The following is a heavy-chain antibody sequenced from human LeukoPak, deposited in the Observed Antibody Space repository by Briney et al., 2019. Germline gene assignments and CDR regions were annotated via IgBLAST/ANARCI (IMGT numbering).Heavy chain of an antibody. D-gene: IGHD3-22*01. CDR1: GFTVSSNY. CDR2: IYSGGST. J-gene: IGHJ3*02. V-gene: IGHV3-53*01. Sequence: GGSLRLSCAASGFTVSSNYMSWVRQAPGKGLEWVSVIYSGGSTYYADSVKGRFTISRDNSKNTLYLQMNSLRAEDTAVYYCASRSLTYYYDSSGQHDAFDIWGQGTMVTVSS. CDR3: ASRSLTYYYDSSGQHDAFDI.